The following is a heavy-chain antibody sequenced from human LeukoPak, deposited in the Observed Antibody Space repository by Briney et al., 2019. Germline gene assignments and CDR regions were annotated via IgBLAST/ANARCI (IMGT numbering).Heavy chain of an antibody. CDR3: ARDHRGLETLPYFDY. V-gene: IGHV1-18*01. J-gene: IGHJ4*02. CDR2: ISAYNGNT. Sequence: ASVKVSCKASGYTFTSYGISWVRQAPGQGLEWMGWISAYNGNTNYAQKHQGRVTMTTDTSTSTAYMELRSLRSDDTAVYYCARDHRGLETLPYFDYWGQGTLVTVSS. D-gene: IGHD5-24*01. CDR1: GYTFTSYG.